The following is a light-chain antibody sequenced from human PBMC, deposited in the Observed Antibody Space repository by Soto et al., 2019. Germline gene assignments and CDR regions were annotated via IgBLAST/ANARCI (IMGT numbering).Light chain of an antibody. Sequence: QSALTQPPSASGSPGQSVTISCTGTNSDVGLYNFVSWYQHHPGNAPKLIIYEVTKRPSGVPDRFSGSKSGNTDSLTVSGLRAEDEAEYYCSSYGRRNSLLFGGGTKLTVL. CDR1: NSDVGLYNF. J-gene: IGLJ2*01. CDR3: SSYGRRNSLL. V-gene: IGLV2-8*01. CDR2: EVT.